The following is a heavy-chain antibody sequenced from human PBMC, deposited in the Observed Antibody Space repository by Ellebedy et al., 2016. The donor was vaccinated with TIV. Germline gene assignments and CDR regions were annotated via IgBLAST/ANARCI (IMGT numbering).Heavy chain of an antibody. Sequence: MPSETLSLTCTVSGGSISATNSHWDWIRQPPGKGLEWIGTIYYSVITMYNPSLNSRVTISPDMSKNQFSLILRSVTAADTAVYYCSAAYGRVTPAYWGQGTLVTVSS. CDR3: SAAYGRVTPAY. J-gene: IGHJ4*02. CDR2: IYYSVIT. V-gene: IGHV4-39*07. D-gene: IGHD4-17*01. CDR1: GGSISATNSH.